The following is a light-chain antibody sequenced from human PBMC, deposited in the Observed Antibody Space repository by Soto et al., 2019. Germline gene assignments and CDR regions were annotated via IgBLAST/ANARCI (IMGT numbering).Light chain of an antibody. V-gene: IGKV3-15*01. CDR2: GAS. CDR1: QSVSSN. Sequence: EIVMTQSPGTLSVSPGDTATLSCRASQSVSSNLAWYQQKPGQAPRLLIYGASTRATGIPARFSGSGSGTEFTLTISSLQSEDFAVYYCQQYNNWYTFGQGTKLEIK. J-gene: IGKJ2*01. CDR3: QQYNNWYT.